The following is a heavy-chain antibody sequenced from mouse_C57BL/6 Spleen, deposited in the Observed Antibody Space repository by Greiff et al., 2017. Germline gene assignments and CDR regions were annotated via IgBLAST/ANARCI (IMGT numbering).Heavy chain of an antibody. CDR2: IYPGDGDT. J-gene: IGHJ4*01. V-gene: IGHV1-82*01. CDR1: GYAFSSSW. CDR3: ARRRNYDYAYAMDY. D-gene: IGHD2-4*01. Sequence: QVQLQQSGPELVKPGASVKISCKASGYAFSSSWMNWVKQRPGKGLEWIGRIYPGDGDTNYNGKFKGKATLTADKSSSTAYMQLSSLTSEDSAVYFCARRRNYDYAYAMDYWGQGTSVTVSS.